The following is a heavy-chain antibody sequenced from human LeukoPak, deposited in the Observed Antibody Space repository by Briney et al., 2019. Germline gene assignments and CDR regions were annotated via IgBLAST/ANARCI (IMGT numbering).Heavy chain of an antibody. Sequence: PGGSLRLSCAASGFTFSTYAMNWVRQAPGKGPEWVSGISGSSASTYYADSVKGRFTISRDNPKNTLYVQMNSLRAEDTAVYYCAVGSYYFDYWGQGTLVTVSS. CDR2: ISGSSAST. V-gene: IGHV3-23*01. CDR3: AVGSYYFDY. D-gene: IGHD3-10*01. CDR1: GFTFSTYA. J-gene: IGHJ4*02.